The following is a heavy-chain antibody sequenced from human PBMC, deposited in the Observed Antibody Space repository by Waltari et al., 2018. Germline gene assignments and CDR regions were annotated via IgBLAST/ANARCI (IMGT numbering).Heavy chain of an antibody. CDR3: ARAAHGDYEWYWFDP. J-gene: IGHJ5*02. CDR1: GYTFTSYA. Sequence: QVQLVQSGAEVKKPGASVKVSCKASGYTFTSYAMHWVRQAPGQRLEWMGWINAGNGNTKYSQEFQGRVTITRDTSASTAYMELSSLRSEDMAVYYCARAAHGDYEWYWFDPWGQGTLVTVSS. V-gene: IGHV1-3*03. D-gene: IGHD4-17*01. CDR2: INAGNGNT.